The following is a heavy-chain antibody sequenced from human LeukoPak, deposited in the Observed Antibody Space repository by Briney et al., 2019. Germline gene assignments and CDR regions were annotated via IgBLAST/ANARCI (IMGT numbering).Heavy chain of an antibody. CDR2: IYTSGST. V-gene: IGHV4-4*09. D-gene: IGHD1-1*01. J-gene: IGHJ6*03. CDR1: GGSISSYY. Sequence: SETLSLTCTVSGGSISSYYWSWIRQPPGKGLEWIGYIYTSGSTNYNPSLKSRVTISVDTSKNQFSLKLSSVTAADTAVYYCASAVFPKLEKPHYYYYYMDVWGKGTTVTVSS. CDR3: ASAVFPKLEKPHYYYYYMDV.